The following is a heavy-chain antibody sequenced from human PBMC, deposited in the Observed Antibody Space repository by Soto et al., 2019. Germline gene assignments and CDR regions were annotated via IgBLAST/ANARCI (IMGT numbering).Heavy chain of an antibody. V-gene: IGHV3-30*03. CDR2: VSYDGSNK. CDR1: GFTFSNYG. J-gene: IGHJ4*02. D-gene: IGHD6-13*01. CDR3: ARDSGYSSSWYFDY. Sequence: GGSLRLSCAASGFTFSNYGMHWVRQAPGKGLEWVAVVSYDGSNKYYADSVKGRFTISRDNSKNTLYLQMSSLRAEDTAVYYCARDSGYSSSWYFDYWGQGTLVTVSS.